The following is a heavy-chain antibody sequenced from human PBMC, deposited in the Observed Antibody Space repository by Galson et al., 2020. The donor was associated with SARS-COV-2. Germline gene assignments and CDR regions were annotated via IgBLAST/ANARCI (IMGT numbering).Heavy chain of an antibody. CDR1: GFTFSSHA. J-gene: IGHJ4*02. V-gene: IGHV3-33*01. Sequence: GESLKISCAASGFTFSSHAIHWVRQAPGKGLEWVAQIFYDGSDKYYGDSVKGRFTISRDSSKNMVYLQMNNLKVDDKAVYYCARDGQLSSGWAFDYWGQGTLVTVSS. D-gene: IGHD6-19*01. CDR2: IFYDGSDK. CDR3: ARDGQLSSGWAFDY.